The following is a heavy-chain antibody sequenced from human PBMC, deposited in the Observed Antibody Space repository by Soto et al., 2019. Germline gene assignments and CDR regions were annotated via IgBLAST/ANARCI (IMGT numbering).Heavy chain of an antibody. Sequence: PGESLKISCEVSGYSLTTYWIGWVRQMPGKGLEWMGTIDPSDSATRYSPSLQGQVTISAAKSISTAYLQWSSLKGSDTAMYYCARGITGTRRDAFDIWGQGTMVTVSS. CDR3: ARGITGTRRDAFDI. CDR2: IDPSDSAT. V-gene: IGHV5-51*01. J-gene: IGHJ3*02. CDR1: GYSLTTYW. D-gene: IGHD1-20*01.